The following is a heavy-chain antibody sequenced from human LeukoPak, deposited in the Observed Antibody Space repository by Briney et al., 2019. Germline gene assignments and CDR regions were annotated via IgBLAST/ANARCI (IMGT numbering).Heavy chain of an antibody. Sequence: GASVKVSCKASGGTFSSYAISWVRQAPGQGLEWMGRIIPIFGTANYAQEFQGRVTITTDESTSTAYMELSSLRSEDTAVYYCARPRIARPSHYCFDYWGQGTLVTVSS. J-gene: IGHJ4*02. D-gene: IGHD3-16*02. CDR3: ARPRIARPSHYCFDY. V-gene: IGHV1-69*05. CDR1: GGTFSSYA. CDR2: IIPIFGTA.